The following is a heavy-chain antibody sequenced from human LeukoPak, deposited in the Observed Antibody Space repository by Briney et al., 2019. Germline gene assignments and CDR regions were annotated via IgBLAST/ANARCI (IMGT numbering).Heavy chain of an antibody. CDR2: INPNSGGT. V-gene: IGHV1-2*02. CDR1: GYTFTGNY. CDR3: TRAAYCSGGSCSDWFDP. D-gene: IGHD2-15*01. Sequence: ASVKVSCKASGYTFTGNYMYWVRQAPGQGLEWMGWINPNSGGTNYAQKFQGRVTMTRDTSISTAYMERSRLRSDDTAVYYCTRAAYCSGGSCSDWFDPWGQGTLVTVSS. J-gene: IGHJ5*02.